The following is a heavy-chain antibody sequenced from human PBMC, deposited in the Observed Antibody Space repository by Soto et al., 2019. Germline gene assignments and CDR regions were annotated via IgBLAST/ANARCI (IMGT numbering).Heavy chain of an antibody. CDR1: GGSISSYY. CDR3: ASASVAGRFDY. V-gene: IGHV4-59*01. CDR2: IYYSGST. D-gene: IGHD6-19*01. Sequence: QVQLQESGPGLVKPSETLSLTCTVSGGSISSYYWSWIRQPPGKGLEWIGYIYYSGSTSYNPSLKSRVTISVDTSKNQFSLKLSSVTDADTAVYYCASASVAGRFDYWGQGTLVTVSS. J-gene: IGHJ4*02.